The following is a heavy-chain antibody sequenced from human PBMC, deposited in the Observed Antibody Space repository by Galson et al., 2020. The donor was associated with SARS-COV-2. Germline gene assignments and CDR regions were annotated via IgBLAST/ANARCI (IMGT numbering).Heavy chain of an antibody. J-gene: IGHJ4*02. Sequence: SETLSLTCTVSGGSISTNDYYWDWIRQPPGKGLEWLGSIDYSGYTYYNPTIKSRITISADTSKNQLYLELTSVTTADTAMYYCAREVGTYSTMWSGGDHWGQGTLVTVSS. CDR2: IDYSGYT. D-gene: IGHD3-3*01. CDR1: GGSISTNDYY. CDR3: AREVGTYSTMWSGGDH. V-gene: IGHV4-39*07.